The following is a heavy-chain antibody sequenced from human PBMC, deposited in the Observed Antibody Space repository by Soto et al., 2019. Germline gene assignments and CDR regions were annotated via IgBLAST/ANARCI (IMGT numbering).Heavy chain of an antibody. V-gene: IGHV1-46*01. CDR1: GYTFTIYY. J-gene: IGHJ4*02. D-gene: IGHD3-10*01. CDR3: AREPDEFDGSGSYPPFDY. Sequence: GASVKVSCKASGYTFTIYYMHWVRQAPGQGLEWMGIINPSGGSTSYAQKFQGRVTMTRDTSTSTVYMELSSLRSEDTAVYYCAREPDEFDGSGSYPPFDYWGQGTLVTVSS. CDR2: INPSGGST.